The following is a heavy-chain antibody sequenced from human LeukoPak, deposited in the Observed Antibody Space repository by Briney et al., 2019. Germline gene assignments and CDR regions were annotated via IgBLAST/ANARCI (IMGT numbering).Heavy chain of an antibody. CDR3: ARETLDAFDI. V-gene: IGHV3-33*08. CDR2: IWYDGSDK. CDR1: GFTFSRYE. Sequence: PGGSLRLSCAASGFTFSRYEMNWVRQAPGKGLEWVAVIWYDGSDKYYADSVKGRFTISRDNSKNTLYLQMNSLRAEDTAVYYCARETLDAFDIWGQGTMVTVSS. J-gene: IGHJ3*02.